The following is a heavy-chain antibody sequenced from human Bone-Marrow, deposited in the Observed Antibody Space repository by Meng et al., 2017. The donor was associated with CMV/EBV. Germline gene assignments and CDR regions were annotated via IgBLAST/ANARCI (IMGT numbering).Heavy chain of an antibody. CDR1: GGTFSSYA. V-gene: IGHV1-69*05. D-gene: IGHD6-6*01. J-gene: IGHJ4*02. CDR3: ARDGGYSSSSSPGFDY. CDR2: IIPIFGTA. Sequence: VKVSCKASGGTFSSYAISWVRQAPGQGLEWMGGIIPIFGTANYAQKFQGRVTITTDESTSTAYMELSSLRSEDTAVYYCARDGGYSSSSSPGFDYWGQGTLVTVSS.